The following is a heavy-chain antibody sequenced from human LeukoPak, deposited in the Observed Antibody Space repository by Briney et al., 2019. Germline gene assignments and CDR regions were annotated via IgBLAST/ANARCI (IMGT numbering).Heavy chain of an antibody. Sequence: GGSLRLSCAASGFTFSSSSMNWVRQAPGKGLEWVSSISSSSSYIYYADSAKGRFTISRDNAKNSLYLQMNSLRAEDAAVYYCARVGAVMVRGVPSYFDYWGQGTLVTVSS. D-gene: IGHD3-10*01. V-gene: IGHV3-21*01. J-gene: IGHJ4*02. CDR1: GFTFSSSS. CDR2: ISSSSSYI. CDR3: ARVGAVMVRGVPSYFDY.